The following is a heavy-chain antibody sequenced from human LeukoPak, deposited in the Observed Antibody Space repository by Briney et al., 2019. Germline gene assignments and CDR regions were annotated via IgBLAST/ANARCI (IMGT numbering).Heavy chain of an antibody. J-gene: IGHJ5*01. CDR2: IGTVGDT. Sequence: GGSLRLSCAASGFTFSRYDMHWVRQATGKGLEWISSIGTVGDTYYIGSVKGRFTISRENAKNSLYLQMNGLRAGDTAVYYCVRGGEIGFDSWGLGTLVTASS. D-gene: IGHD3-16*01. CDR3: VRGGEIGFDS. CDR1: GFTFSRYD. V-gene: IGHV3-13*04.